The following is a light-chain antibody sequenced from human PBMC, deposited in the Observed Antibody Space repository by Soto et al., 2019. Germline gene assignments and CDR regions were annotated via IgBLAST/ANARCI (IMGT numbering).Light chain of an antibody. CDR3: SSYAGSTNFVV. J-gene: IGLJ2*01. V-gene: IGLV2-8*01. Sequence: QSALTQPPSASGSPGQSVTISCTGTSSDVGGYNFVSWYQQHPGKAPRLMIYEVNKRPSGVPDRFSGSKSGSTASLTVSGLQADDEADYYCSSYAGSTNFVVFGGGTKLTVL. CDR2: EVN. CDR1: SSDVGGYNF.